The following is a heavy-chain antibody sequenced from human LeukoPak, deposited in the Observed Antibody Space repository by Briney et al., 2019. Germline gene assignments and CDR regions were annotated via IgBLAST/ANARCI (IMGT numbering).Heavy chain of an antibody. CDR3: AKDEGTAFYYFDY. CDR1: GFTFSSYG. CDR2: IRYDGSNK. D-gene: IGHD3-3*02. J-gene: IGHJ4*02. Sequence: GVSLRLSCAASGFTFSSYGMHWVRQAPGKGLEWVAFIRYDGSNKYYADSVKGRFTISRDNSKNTLYLQMNSLRAEDTAVYYCAKDEGTAFYYFDYWGQGTLVTVSS. V-gene: IGHV3-30*02.